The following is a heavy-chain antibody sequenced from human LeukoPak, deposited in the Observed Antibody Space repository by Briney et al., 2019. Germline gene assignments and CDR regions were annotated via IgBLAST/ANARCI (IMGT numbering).Heavy chain of an antibody. J-gene: IGHJ4*02. V-gene: IGHV4-4*02. CDR2: IYHSGST. CDR1: GGSISSTNW. D-gene: IGHD5-18*01. Sequence: SGTLSLTCAVSGGSISSTNWWSWVRQPPGEGLEWIGEIYHSGSTNYNPSLKSRVTISVGTSKNQFSLKLNSVTAADTAVYYCARDSEYNYGFDYWGQGTLVTVSS. CDR3: ARDSEYNYGFDY.